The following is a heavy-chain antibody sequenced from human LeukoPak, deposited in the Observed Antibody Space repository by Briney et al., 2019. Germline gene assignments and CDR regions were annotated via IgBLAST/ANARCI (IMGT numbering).Heavy chain of an antibody. CDR3: ARDGRRYCSSTSCYVVY. Sequence: GGSLRLSCAASGFTFSSYSMNWVRQAPGKGLEWVSSISSSSSYIYYADSVKGRFTISRDNAKNSLYLQMNSLRAEDTAVYYCARDGRRYCSSTSCYVVYWGQGTLVTVPS. CDR2: ISSSSSYI. D-gene: IGHD2-2*01. J-gene: IGHJ4*02. V-gene: IGHV3-21*01. CDR1: GFTFSSYS.